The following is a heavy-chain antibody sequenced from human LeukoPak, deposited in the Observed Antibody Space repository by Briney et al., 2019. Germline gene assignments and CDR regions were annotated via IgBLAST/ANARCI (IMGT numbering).Heavy chain of an antibody. CDR2: ISYSWST. CDR1: GGSISSTSYY. CDR3: ARSWIQLWLGDLTFDY. Sequence: SETLSLTCAVSGGSISSTSYYWTWIRQPPGKGLGWIGSISYSWSTYYTPSLKSRVTISVDTSKNQFSLKLTSVTAADTAVYYCARSWIQLWLGDLTFDYWGQGTLVTVSS. J-gene: IGHJ4*02. D-gene: IGHD5-18*01. V-gene: IGHV4-39*01.